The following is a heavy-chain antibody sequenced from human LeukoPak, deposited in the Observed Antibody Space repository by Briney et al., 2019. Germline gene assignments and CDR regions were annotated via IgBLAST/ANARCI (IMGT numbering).Heavy chain of an antibody. Sequence: PGGSLRLSCAASGFTFSSYEMNWVRQAPGKGLEWVAVIWYDGSNKYYADSVKGRFTISRDNSKNTLYLQMNSLRAEDTAVYYCARPGGEIAAAAKSGYYFDYWGQGTLVTVSS. V-gene: IGHV3-33*08. CDR3: ARPGGEIAAAAKSGYYFDY. CDR2: IWYDGSNK. J-gene: IGHJ4*02. CDR1: GFTFSSYE. D-gene: IGHD6-13*01.